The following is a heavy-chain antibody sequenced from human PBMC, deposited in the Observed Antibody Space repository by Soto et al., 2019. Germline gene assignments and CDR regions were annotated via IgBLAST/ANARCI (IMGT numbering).Heavy chain of an antibody. CDR1: GFTFSSYA. Sequence: GSLRLSCAASGFTFSSYAMSWVRQAPGKGLEWVSAISGSGGSTYYADSVKGRFTISRDNSKNTLYLQMNSLRAEDTAVYYCAKDQYSSSSISWFEPWGQGTLVTISS. CDR2: ISGSGGST. J-gene: IGHJ5*02. CDR3: AKDQYSSSSISWFEP. D-gene: IGHD6-6*01. V-gene: IGHV3-23*01.